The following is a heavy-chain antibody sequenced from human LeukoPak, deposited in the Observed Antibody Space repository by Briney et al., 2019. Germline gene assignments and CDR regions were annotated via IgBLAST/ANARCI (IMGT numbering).Heavy chain of an antibody. CDR2: IIPIFGTA. Sequence: ASVKVSCKASGVTISSYAISWVRQAPGQGLEWIGGIIPIFGTANYAQKFQGRVTITADESTSTAYMELSSLRSEDTAVYYCARSSYYYYSSGYYQTTFDYWGQGTLVTVSS. D-gene: IGHD3-22*01. CDR1: GVTISSYA. V-gene: IGHV1-69*13. CDR3: ARSSYYYYSSGYYQTTFDY. J-gene: IGHJ4*02.